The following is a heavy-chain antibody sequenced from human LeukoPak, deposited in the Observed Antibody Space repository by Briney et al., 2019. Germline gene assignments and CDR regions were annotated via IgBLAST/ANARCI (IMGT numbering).Heavy chain of an antibody. Sequence: ASVKVSCKVSGYTLTELSMHWVRQAPGKGLEWMGGFDPEDGETIYAQKFQGRVTMTEDTSTDTAYVELSSLRSEDTAVYYCATKYYYDSSGYYAAFDIWGQGTMVTVSS. CDR1: GYTLTELS. V-gene: IGHV1-24*01. CDR3: ATKYYYDSSGYYAAFDI. J-gene: IGHJ3*02. CDR2: FDPEDGET. D-gene: IGHD3-22*01.